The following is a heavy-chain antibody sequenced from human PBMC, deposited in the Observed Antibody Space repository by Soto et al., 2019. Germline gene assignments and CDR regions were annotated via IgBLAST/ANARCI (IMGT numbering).Heavy chain of an antibody. J-gene: IGHJ6*02. CDR3: APGAPDYYYYGMDV. CDR1: GGPFISYA. CDR2: IIPIFGTA. V-gene: IGHV1-69*01. Sequence: SVKVCYKASGGPFISYAIIWVRQAPGQGLEWMGGIIPIFGTANYAQKFQGRVTITADESTSTAYMELSSLRSEDTAVYYCAPGAPDYYYYGMDVWGQGTTVTVSS.